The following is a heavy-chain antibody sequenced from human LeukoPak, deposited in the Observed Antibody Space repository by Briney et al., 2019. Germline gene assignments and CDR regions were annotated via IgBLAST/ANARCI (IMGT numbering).Heavy chain of an antibody. D-gene: IGHD3-3*01. J-gene: IGHJ6*02. CDR1: EFTFSSYW. V-gene: IGHV3-7*01. CDR2: IKQDGSEK. CDR3: ARCTGVVAPYYYYFGMDV. Sequence: GGSLRLSCAASEFTFSSYWMTWLRQAPGKGLEWVANIKQDGSEKYYVDSVKGRSTISRDNAKNSLYLQMNSLGAEDTAVYYCARCTGVVAPYYYYFGMDVWGQGTAVTVSS.